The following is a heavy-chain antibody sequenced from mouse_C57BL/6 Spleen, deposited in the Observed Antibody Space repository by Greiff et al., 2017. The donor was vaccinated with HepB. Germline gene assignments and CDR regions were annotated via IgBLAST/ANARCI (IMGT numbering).Heavy chain of an antibody. J-gene: IGHJ4*01. V-gene: IGHV1-54*01. D-gene: IGHD1-2*01. Sequence: QVQLKQSGAELVRPGTSVKVSCKASGYAFTNYLIEWVKQRPGQGLEWIGVINPGSGGTNYNEKFKGKATLTADKSSSTAYMQLSSLTSEDSAVYFCARTGDYGTGYAMDYWGQGTSVTVSS. CDR3: ARTGDYGTGYAMDY. CDR2: INPGSGGT. CDR1: GYAFTNYL.